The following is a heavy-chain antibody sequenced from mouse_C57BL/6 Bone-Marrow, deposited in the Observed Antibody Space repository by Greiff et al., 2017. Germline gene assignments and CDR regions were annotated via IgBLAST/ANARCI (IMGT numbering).Heavy chain of an antibody. CDR1: GYTFTDYY. Sequence: QVQLQQSGAELVRPGASVKLSCKASGYTFTDYYINWVKQRPGQGLEWIARIYPGSGNTYYNEKFKGKATLTAEKSSSTAYMQLSSLTSEDSAVYFCARGSYDYDGGYWGQGTSVTVSS. CDR3: ARGSYDYDGGY. V-gene: IGHV1-76*01. D-gene: IGHD2-4*01. J-gene: IGHJ4*01. CDR2: IYPGSGNT.